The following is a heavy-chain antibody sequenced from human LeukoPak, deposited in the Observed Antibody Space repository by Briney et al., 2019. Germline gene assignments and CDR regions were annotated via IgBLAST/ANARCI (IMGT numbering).Heavy chain of an antibody. CDR1: GYSFTSYW. D-gene: IGHD6-13*01. CDR2: IYPGDSDT. V-gene: IGHV5-51*01. J-gene: IGHJ4*02. Sequence: GGSLKISCKGSGYSFTSYWIGWVRQMPGKGLEWMGIIYPGDSDTRYSPSFQGQVTISADKSISTAYLQWSSLKASDTAMYYCARQSTPRGIAAAGPGDYWGQGTLVTVSS. CDR3: ARQSTPRGIAAAGPGDY.